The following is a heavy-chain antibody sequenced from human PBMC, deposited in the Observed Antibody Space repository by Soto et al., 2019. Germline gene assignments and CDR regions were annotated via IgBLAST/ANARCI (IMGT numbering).Heavy chain of an antibody. CDR2: IYYTGSA. CDR3: ARARSGTYYNPAWFDP. CDR1: GDSISSNAYY. V-gene: IGHV4-31*03. D-gene: IGHD3-10*01. J-gene: IGHJ5*02. Sequence: PSETLSLTCTVSGDSISSNAYYWNWVRQHPVKGLEWIGYIYYTGSAYYNPSLKSRLAISVDTSKNQFSLKLNSVSAADTAVYYCARARSGTYYNPAWFDPWGQGALVTVSS.